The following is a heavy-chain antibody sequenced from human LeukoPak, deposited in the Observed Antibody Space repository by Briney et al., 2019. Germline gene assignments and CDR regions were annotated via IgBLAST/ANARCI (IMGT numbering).Heavy chain of an antibody. Sequence: TTSETLSLTCAVYGGSFSGYYWSWIRQPPGKGLEWIGEINHSGSTNYNPSLKSRVTISVDTSKNQFSLKLSSVTAADTAVYYCARGRFGQRWFGELLSHFDYWGQGTLVTVSS. J-gene: IGHJ4*02. V-gene: IGHV4-34*01. CDR2: INHSGST. CDR1: GGSFSGYY. CDR3: ARGRFGQRWFGELLSHFDY. D-gene: IGHD3-10*01.